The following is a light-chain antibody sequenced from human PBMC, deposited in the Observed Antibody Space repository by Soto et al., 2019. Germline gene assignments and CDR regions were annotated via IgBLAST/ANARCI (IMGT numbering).Light chain of an antibody. CDR3: QQYNSYPLP. CDR2: KAS. Sequence: DTQMTQSPSTLSASVGDRVTITCRASQSISSLLAWYQQKPGRAPTLLIYKASTLESGVPSRFSGSGSGTEFSLTISSLQPDDSATYYCQQYNSYPLPCGQGTRLEIK. J-gene: IGKJ5*01. CDR1: QSISSL. V-gene: IGKV1-5*03.